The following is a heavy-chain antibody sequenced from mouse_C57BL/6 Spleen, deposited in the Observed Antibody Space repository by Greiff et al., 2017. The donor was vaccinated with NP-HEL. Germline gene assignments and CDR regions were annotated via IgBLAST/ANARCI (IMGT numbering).Heavy chain of an antibody. CDR2: INPNYGTT. CDR3: ATSRGNYGAGWYFDV. J-gene: IGHJ1*03. D-gene: IGHD2-1*01. Sequence: QLQESGPELVKPGASVKISCKASGYSFTDYNMNWVKQSIGKSLEWIGVINPNYGTTSYNQKFKGKATLTVDQSSSTAYMQLNSLTSEDSAVYYCATSRGNYGAGWYFDVWGTGTTVTVSS. V-gene: IGHV1-39*01. CDR1: GYSFTDYN.